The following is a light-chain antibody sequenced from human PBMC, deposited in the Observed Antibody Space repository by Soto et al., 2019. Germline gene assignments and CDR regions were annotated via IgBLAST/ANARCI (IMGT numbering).Light chain of an antibody. J-gene: IGKJ5*01. Sequence: EIVLTQSPGTLSPSPGERATLSCRASQSVSNNYLAWYQQKPGQAPRLLIYDASSRATGIPARFSGSGSGTDFTLTISSVEPEDFAVYYCQQRSNWITFGQGTRLEIK. CDR3: QQRSNWIT. CDR2: DAS. CDR1: QSVSNNY. V-gene: IGKV3D-20*02.